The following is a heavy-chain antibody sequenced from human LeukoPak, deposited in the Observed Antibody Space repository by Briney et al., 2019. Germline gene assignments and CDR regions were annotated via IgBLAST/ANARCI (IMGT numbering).Heavy chain of an antibody. CDR2: INPNSGGT. Sequence: ASVKVSCKASGYTFTGYYMHWVRQAPGQGLGWMGWINPNSGGTNYAQKFQGRATMTRDTSISTAYMELSSLRSDDTAVYYCASCLWGYYDYWGQGTLVTVSS. CDR3: ASCLWGYYDY. V-gene: IGHV1-2*02. CDR1: GYTFTGYY. J-gene: IGHJ4*02. D-gene: IGHD3-22*01.